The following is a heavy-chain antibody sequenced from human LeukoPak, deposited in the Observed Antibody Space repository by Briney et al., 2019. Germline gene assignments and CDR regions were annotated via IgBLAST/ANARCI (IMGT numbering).Heavy chain of an antibody. CDR3: AKVFGLGGHIGYVDY. D-gene: IGHD5-12*01. CDR1: GFTFSSSA. CDR2: ISSGGDST. Sequence: GGSLRLSCAASGFTFSSSAMSWVRQAPGKGLEWVSAISSGGDSTYYADSVKGRFTISRDNSKNTLYLQMNSLRAEDTAVYYCAKVFGLGGHIGYVDYWGQGTLVTVSS. J-gene: IGHJ4*02. V-gene: IGHV3-23*01.